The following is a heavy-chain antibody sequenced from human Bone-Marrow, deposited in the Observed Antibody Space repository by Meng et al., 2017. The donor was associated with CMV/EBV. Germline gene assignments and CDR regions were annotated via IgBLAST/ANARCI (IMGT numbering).Heavy chain of an antibody. CDR2: IRYDGSNK. CDR3: ARCVWSGYYYYGMDV. CDR1: GFTFSSYG. Sequence: GGSLRLSCAASGFTFSSYGMHWVRQAPGKGLEWVAFIRYDGSNKYYADSVKGRFTISRDNSENTLYLQMNSLRAEDTAVYYCARCVWSGYYYYGMDVWGQGTTVTVSS. D-gene: IGHD3-3*01. V-gene: IGHV3-30*02. J-gene: IGHJ6*02.